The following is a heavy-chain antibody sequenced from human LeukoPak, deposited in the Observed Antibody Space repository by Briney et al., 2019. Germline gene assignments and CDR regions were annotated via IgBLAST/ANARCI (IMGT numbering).Heavy chain of an antibody. CDR3: ARHEGYYYDSSGPFDY. CDR1: GGSISSYY. J-gene: IGHJ4*02. D-gene: IGHD3-22*01. V-gene: IGHV4-59*08. CDR2: IYYSGST. Sequence: PSETLSLTCTVSGGSISSYYWSWIRQPPGKGLEWIGYIYYSGSTNYNPSLKSRVTISVDTSKNQFSLKLSSVTAADTAVYYCARHEGYYYDSSGPFDYWGQGTLVTVSS.